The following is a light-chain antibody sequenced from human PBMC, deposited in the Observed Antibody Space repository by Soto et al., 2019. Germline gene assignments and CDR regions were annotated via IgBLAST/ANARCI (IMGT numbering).Light chain of an antibody. V-gene: IGKV3-11*01. Sequence: EIVLTQSPATLSLSPGERATLSCRASQSVGNYLAWYQQTPGQAPRLLIYHASNRAAGTPPRFSGSGSGTDFTLTISRLEPEDFAVYYCQQHGISHITFGQGTRLEIK. CDR3: QQHGISHIT. CDR1: QSVGNY. CDR2: HAS. J-gene: IGKJ5*01.